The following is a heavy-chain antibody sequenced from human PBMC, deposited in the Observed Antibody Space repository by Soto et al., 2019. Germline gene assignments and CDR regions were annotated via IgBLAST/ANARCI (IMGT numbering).Heavy chain of an antibody. J-gene: IGHJ6*03. CDR3: ARAPHTSYYYYYMDF. Sequence: QVQLVQSGAEVKKPGASVKVSCKASGYTFTSYAMHWVRQAPGQRLEWMGWINAGNGNTKYSQKFQGRVTITRDTSASTAYMELSSLRSEDTAVYYGARAPHTSYYYYYMDFWGKGTTVTVSS. D-gene: IGHD2-2*02. CDR1: GYTFTSYA. CDR2: INAGNGNT. V-gene: IGHV1-3*01.